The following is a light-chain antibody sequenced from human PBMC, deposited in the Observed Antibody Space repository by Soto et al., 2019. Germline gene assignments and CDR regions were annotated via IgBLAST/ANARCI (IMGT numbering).Light chain of an antibody. CDR1: QPIYSN. V-gene: IGKV3-15*01. Sequence: IGMTQSPPTPSVSPGERVTLSCRASQPIYSNVAWYQQRPGQAPRLLIYHASSRATGIPARFSGSGSGTEFTLTINSLQSEDFAVYYCQQYQNLWTFGQGTKVDI. CDR2: HAS. CDR3: QQYQNLWT. J-gene: IGKJ1*01.